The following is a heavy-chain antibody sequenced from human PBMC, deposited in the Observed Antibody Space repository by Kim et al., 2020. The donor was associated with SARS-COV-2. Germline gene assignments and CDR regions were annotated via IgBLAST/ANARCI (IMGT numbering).Heavy chain of an antibody. CDR2: INPNSGGT. CDR1: GYTFTGYY. Sequence: ASVKVSCKASGYTFTGYYMHWVRQAPGQGLEWMGRINPNSGGTNYAQKFQGRVTMTRDTSISTAYMELSRLRSDDTAVYYCAGEWGISGGADVWGQGTTVTVSS. V-gene: IGHV1-2*06. J-gene: IGHJ6*02. CDR3: AGEWGISGGADV. D-gene: IGHD3-10*01.